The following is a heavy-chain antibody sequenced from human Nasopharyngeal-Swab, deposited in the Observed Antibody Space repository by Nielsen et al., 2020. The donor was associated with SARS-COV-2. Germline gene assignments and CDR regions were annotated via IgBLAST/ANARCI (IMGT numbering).Heavy chain of an antibody. V-gene: IGHV3-23*01. D-gene: IGHD6-13*01. Sequence: GESLKISCAASGFTFSSYAMSWVRQAPGKGLEWVSAISGSGGSTYYADSMKGRFTISRDNSKNTLYLQMNSLRAEDTAVYYCAKGVSAFDYWGQGTLVTVSS. CDR1: GFTFSSYA. CDR3: AKGVSAFDY. CDR2: ISGSGGST. J-gene: IGHJ4*02.